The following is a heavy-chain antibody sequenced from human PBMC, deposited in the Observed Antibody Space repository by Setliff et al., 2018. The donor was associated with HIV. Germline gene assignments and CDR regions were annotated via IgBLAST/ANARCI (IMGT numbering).Heavy chain of an antibody. CDR2: IYYSGST. CDR1: GGSIRSSSYY. V-gene: IGHV4-39*07. D-gene: IGHD3-3*01. CDR3: ARAVFYNFWSGYYTD. J-gene: IGHJ4*02. Sequence: SETLSLTCTVSGGSIRSSSYYWGWIRQPPGKGLEWIGSIYYSGSTYYNPSLKSRVTISVDTSKNQFSLKLSSVTAADTAVYYCARAVFYNFWSGYYTDWGQGTLGTSPQ.